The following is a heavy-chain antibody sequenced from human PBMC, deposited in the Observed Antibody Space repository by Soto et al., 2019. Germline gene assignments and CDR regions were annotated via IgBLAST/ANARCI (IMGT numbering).Heavy chain of an antibody. J-gene: IGHJ3*02. CDR3: ASSLSPAGYYDSSGYYSDAFDI. CDR1: GFSLGSSG. V-gene: IGHV3-23*01. D-gene: IGHD3-22*01. CDR2: ISGSGGSA. Sequence: PGGSLRLSCAASGFSLGSSGMSWVRQAPGKGLEWVSSISGSGGSACYADSVKGRFTISRDNSKNTLYLQMRSLRAEDTAVYYCASSLSPAGYYDSSGYYSDAFDIWGQGTMVTVSS.